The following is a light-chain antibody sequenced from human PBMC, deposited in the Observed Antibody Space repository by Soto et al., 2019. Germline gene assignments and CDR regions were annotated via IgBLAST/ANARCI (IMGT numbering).Light chain of an antibody. CDR2: GAS. CDR3: QQYGSSPIT. CDR1: QSVSSNY. J-gene: IGKJ5*01. V-gene: IGKV3-20*01. Sequence: EIVLTQSPGTLSLSPGERATLSCRASQSVSSNYLAWYQQKPGQAPRLLIYGASSRATDIPDRFSGSGSGTDLTLTISRLEPEDFAVYYCQQYGSSPITFGQGTRLETK.